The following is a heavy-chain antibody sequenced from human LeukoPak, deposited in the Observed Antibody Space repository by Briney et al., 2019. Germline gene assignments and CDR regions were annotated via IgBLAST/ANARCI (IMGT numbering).Heavy chain of an antibody. Sequence: GGSLRLSCAASGFTFSSYGMHWVRQAPGKGLEWVAVIWYDGSNKYYADSVKGRFTISRDNSKNTLYLQMNSLRAEDTAVYYCAKAPHMLGYCSGGSCYSGMDVWGQGTTVTVSS. CDR3: AKAPHMLGYCSGGSCYSGMDV. V-gene: IGHV3-33*06. J-gene: IGHJ6*02. CDR2: IWYDGSNK. CDR1: GFTFSSYG. D-gene: IGHD2-15*01.